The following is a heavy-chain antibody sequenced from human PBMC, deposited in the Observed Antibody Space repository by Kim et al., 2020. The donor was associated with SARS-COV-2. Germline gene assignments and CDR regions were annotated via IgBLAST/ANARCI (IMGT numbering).Heavy chain of an antibody. D-gene: IGHD2-2*01. CDR2: INAGNGNT. CDR3: GRGEIGYCSSTTCSDAFDI. Sequence: ASVKVSCKASGFTFTNYVIHWVRQAPGQRLECMGWINAGNGNTKYSQKFQGRVTITRDSSASAAYMELSSLRSEDTAIYYCGRGEIGYCSSTTCSDAFDIWGQGTMVTVSS. J-gene: IGHJ3*02. CDR1: GFTFTNYV. V-gene: IGHV1-3*01.